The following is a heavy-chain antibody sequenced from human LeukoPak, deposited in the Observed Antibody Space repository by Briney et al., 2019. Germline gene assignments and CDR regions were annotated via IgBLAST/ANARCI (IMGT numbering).Heavy chain of an antibody. Sequence: GGSLRLSCAASGFTFSDSAMSRVRQAPGKGLGWVSSISGSSGSKFHADSVKGRFTISRDNSKGTLYLQMNSLRAEDTALYYCAKGSKFSGTYYFDYWGQGTLVTVSS. CDR1: GFTFSDSA. V-gene: IGHV3-23*01. D-gene: IGHD1-26*01. CDR2: ISGSSGSK. CDR3: AKGSKFSGTYYFDY. J-gene: IGHJ4*02.